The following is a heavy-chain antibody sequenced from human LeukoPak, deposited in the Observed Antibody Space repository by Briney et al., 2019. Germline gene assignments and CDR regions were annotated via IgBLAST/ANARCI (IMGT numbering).Heavy chain of an antibody. V-gene: IGHV3-23*01. CDR1: GFTFSSYA. CDR2: ISDNGGST. J-gene: IGHJ4*02. Sequence: PGGSLRLSCAASGFTFSSYAMSWVRQAPGKGLEWVSVISDNGGSTSYADSVKGRFTISRDNSKNTLYLQMNSLRAEDTAVYYLSKVVSTGSYFDYWGQGTLVTVSS. D-gene: IGHD3-10*01. CDR3: SKVVSTGSYFDY.